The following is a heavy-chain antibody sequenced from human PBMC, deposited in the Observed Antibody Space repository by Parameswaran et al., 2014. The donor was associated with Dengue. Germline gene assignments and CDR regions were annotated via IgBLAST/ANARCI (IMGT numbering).Heavy chain of an antibody. CDR3: ARDPCGGDCYFDY. CDR2: IIPIVGIL. J-gene: IGHJ4*02. V-gene: IGHV1-69*04. Sequence: SWVRQAPGQGLEWMGRIIPIVGILNYAQKFQGRVTITADKSTSTAYMELSSLRFEDTAVYYCARDPCGGDCYFDYWGQGTLVTVSS. D-gene: IGHD2-21*02.